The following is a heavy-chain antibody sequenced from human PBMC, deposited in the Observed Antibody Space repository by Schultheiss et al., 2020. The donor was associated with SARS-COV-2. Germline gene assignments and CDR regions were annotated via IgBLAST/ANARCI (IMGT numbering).Heavy chain of an antibody. Sequence: GGSLRLSCAASGFIFSNYWMSRVRQAPGKGLEWVASIKEDESARNYVGSVKGRFVISRDNAESSLYLHMNTLRVEDTAVYFCARSGPGRAFDIWGQGTLVTVSS. J-gene: IGHJ3*02. CDR1: GFIFSNYW. CDR2: IKEDESAR. CDR3: ARSGPGRAFDI. V-gene: IGHV3-7*05. D-gene: IGHD2-15*01.